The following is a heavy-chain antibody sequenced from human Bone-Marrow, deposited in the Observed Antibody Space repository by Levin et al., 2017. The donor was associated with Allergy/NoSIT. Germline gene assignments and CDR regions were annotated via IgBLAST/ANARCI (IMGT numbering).Heavy chain of an antibody. J-gene: IGHJ4*02. V-gene: IGHV3-23*01. CDR3: AARIAARLDYFDY. CDR2: ISGSGGST. D-gene: IGHD6-6*01. Sequence: PGESLKISCAASGFTFSSYAMSWVRQAPGKGLEWVSAISGSGGSTYYADSVKGRFTISRDNSKNTLYLQMNSLRAEDTAVYYCAARIAARLDYFDYWGQGTLVTVSS. CDR1: GFTFSSYA.